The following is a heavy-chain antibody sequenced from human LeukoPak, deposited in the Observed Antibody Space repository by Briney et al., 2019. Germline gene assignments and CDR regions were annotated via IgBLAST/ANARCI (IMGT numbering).Heavy chain of an antibody. J-gene: IGHJ4*02. V-gene: IGHV4-39*01. CDR1: GGSISSSSYY. D-gene: IGHD3-3*01. CDR3: ARLRYYDFWSGYIY. Sequence: SXXLSLTXTVSGGSISSSSYYWGWIRQPPGKGLEWIGSIYYSGSTYYNPSLKSRVTISVDTSKNQFSLKLSSVTAADTAVYYCARLRYYDFWSGYIYWGQGTLVTVSS. CDR2: IYYSGST.